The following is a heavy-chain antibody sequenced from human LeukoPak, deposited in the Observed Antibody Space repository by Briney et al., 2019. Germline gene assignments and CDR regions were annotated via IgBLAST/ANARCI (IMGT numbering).Heavy chain of an antibody. J-gene: IGHJ4*02. CDR1: QFTFSNYA. Sequence: PEGSLRLSCAASQFTFSNYAMSWVRQAPGKGLEWVSAISVSSGSTYYADSVKGRYTISRDNSKNTLYLQMNSLRVEDTAVYYCAKDEGDSGYSGYDSRPSFDYWGQGTLVIVSS. CDR3: AKDEGDSGYSGYDSRPSFDY. CDR2: ISVSSGST. V-gene: IGHV3-23*01. D-gene: IGHD5-12*01.